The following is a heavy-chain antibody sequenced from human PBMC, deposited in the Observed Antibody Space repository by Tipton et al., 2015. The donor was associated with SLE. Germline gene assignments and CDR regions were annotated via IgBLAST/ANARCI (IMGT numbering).Heavy chain of an antibody. CDR3: AKDAGGSSWGPSGY. D-gene: IGHD6-13*01. Sequence: RSLRLSCAASGFTFSSYGMHWVRQAPGKGLEWVAVIWYDGSNKYYADSVKGRFTISRDNSKNTLYLQMNSLRAEDTAVYYCAKDAGGSSWGPSGYWGQGTLATVSS. CDR2: IWYDGSNK. V-gene: IGHV3-33*06. J-gene: IGHJ4*02. CDR1: GFTFSSYG.